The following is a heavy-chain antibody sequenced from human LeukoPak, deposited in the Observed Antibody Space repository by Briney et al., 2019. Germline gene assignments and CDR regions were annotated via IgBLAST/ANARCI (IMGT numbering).Heavy chain of an antibody. CDR3: ARYIVGWQYWYFDL. CDR2: INHSGST. Sequence: SETLSLTCAVYGGSFSGYYWSWIRQPPGKGLEWIGEINHSGSTNYNPSLKSRVTISVDTSKNQFSLKLSSVTAADTAVYYCARYIVGWQYWYFDLWGRGTLVTVSS. V-gene: IGHV4-34*01. D-gene: IGHD2-15*01. CDR1: GGSFSGYY. J-gene: IGHJ2*01.